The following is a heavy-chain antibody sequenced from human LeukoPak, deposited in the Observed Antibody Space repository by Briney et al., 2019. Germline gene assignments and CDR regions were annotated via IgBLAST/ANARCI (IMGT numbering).Heavy chain of an antibody. D-gene: IGHD1-26*01. CDR2: VNESGGT. Sequence: SETLSLTCAVYIDSFSNYHWNWIRQTPGKGMEWIGEVNESGGTNIRPSLRSRIILSVDTSKNQFSLKSISVTVADTAIYYCARGQGATVPQVGKNWFDPWGQGTWVTVSS. J-gene: IGHJ5*02. CDR1: IDSFSNYH. CDR3: ARGQGATVPQVGKNWFDP. V-gene: IGHV4-34*01.